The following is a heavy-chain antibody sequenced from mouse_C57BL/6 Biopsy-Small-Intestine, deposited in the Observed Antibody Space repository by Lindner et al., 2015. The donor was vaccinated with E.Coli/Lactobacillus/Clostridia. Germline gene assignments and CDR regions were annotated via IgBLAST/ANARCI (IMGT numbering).Heavy chain of an antibody. CDR1: GYSFTGYY. CDR2: IYPYNGIS. Sequence: VQLQESGPELVKPGASVKISCKASGYSFTGYYMHWVKQSHGNILDWIGYIYPYNGISSYSQKFKGKATLTVDKSSSTAYMELHSLTSEDSAVYYCASLTGTKGYFDYWGQGTTLTVSS. V-gene: IGHV1-31*01. J-gene: IGHJ2*01. CDR3: ASLTGTKGYFDY. D-gene: IGHD4-1*01.